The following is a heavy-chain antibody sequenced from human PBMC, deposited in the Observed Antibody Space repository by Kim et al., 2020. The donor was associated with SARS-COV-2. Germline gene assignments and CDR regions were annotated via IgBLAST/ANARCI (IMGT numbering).Heavy chain of an antibody. Sequence: DPETGRFTSSRDNSKDTLYLQMNSLRAEDTAVYYCARDLSVYSDGLKGMDVWGQGTTVTVSS. CDR3: ARDLSVYSDGLKGMDV. D-gene: IGHD3-16*02. V-gene: IGHV3-30*07. J-gene: IGHJ6*02.